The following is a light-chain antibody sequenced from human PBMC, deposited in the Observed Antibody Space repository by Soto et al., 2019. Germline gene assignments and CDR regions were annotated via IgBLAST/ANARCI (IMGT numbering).Light chain of an antibody. CDR1: SSDVGRYNA. J-gene: IGLJ1*01. V-gene: IGLV2-14*03. CDR2: DVS. CDR3: SSYTVSGSYV. Sequence: QSALTQPASVSGSPGQSITISCSGTSSDVGRYNAVSWYRQHPGKVPQLMIYDVSIRPSGISDRFSASKSGNMASLTISGLQAEDEADYYCSSYTVSGSYVFGTGTKLTVL.